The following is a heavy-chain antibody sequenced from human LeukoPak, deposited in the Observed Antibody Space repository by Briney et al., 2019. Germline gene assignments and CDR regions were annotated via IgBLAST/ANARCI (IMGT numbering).Heavy chain of an antibody. Sequence: PGGSLRLSCAASGFTFSTYIMNWVRQTPGKGLEWVSSIGTSTSYIYYADSVKGRFTISRDNAKNSLYLEMNSLKASDTAMYYCALTTMVSRYMDVWGKGTTVTVSS. CDR3: ALTTMVSRYMDV. D-gene: IGHD5-18*01. V-gene: IGHV3-21*04. J-gene: IGHJ6*03. CDR1: GFTFSTYI. CDR2: IGTSTSYI.